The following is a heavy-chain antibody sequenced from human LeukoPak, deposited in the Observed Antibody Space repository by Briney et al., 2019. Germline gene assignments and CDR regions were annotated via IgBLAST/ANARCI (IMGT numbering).Heavy chain of an antibody. D-gene: IGHD4-17*01. V-gene: IGHV3-30*18. CDR2: ISYDGSNK. Sequence: PGRSLRLSCAASGFTFNIYGMHWVRQAPGKGLEWVAVISYDGSNKYYADSVKGRFTISRDNSKNALYLQMNSLRTEDTAVYYCAKTRDNGDPSEGFDYWGQGTLVTVSS. CDR3: AKTRDNGDPSEGFDY. CDR1: GFTFNIYG. J-gene: IGHJ4*02.